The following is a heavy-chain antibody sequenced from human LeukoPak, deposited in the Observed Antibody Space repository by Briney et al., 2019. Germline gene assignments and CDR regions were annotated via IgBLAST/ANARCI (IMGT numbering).Heavy chain of an antibody. V-gene: IGHV4-34*01. CDR3: ARDSYSSGF. Sequence: PSETLSLTCAVHGGSFSGYYWSWIRQPPGKGLEWIGEINNSGSTNYNPSLKSRVTISVDTSKNQFSLKLSSVTAADTAVYYCARDSYSSGFWGQGTLVTVSS. J-gene: IGHJ4*02. CDR2: INNSGST. CDR1: GGSFSGYY. D-gene: IGHD6-19*01.